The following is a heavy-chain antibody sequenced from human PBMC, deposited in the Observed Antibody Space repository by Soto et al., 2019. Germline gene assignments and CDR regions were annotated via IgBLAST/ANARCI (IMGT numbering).Heavy chain of an antibody. CDR3: ARDGEGF. D-gene: IGHD2-21*01. CDR1: GFTFSSNW. CDR2: ISADGSET. J-gene: IGHJ4*02. Sequence: EVQLVESGGGLVQPGGSLRLSCAASGFTFSSNWMHWVRRVPGRGLVWVSRISADGSETNYEDSVEGRFTISRDNPKNTLYLQMNSLRAEDTAVYYCARDGEGFWGQGTLVTVSS. V-gene: IGHV3-74*01.